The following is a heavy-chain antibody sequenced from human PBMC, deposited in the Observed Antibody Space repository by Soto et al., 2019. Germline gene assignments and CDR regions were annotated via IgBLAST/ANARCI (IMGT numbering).Heavy chain of an antibody. J-gene: IGHJ4*02. D-gene: IGHD1-26*01. Sequence: GGSLRLSCAASGFTFSSYWMHWVRQAPGKGLVWVSRIIGDGSSTNYADSVKGRFTISRDNAKSTLHLQMNSLRAEDTAVYYCARGRWDVLFDYWGQGALVTVSS. CDR2: IIGDGSST. CDR1: GFTFSSYW. CDR3: ARGRWDVLFDY. V-gene: IGHV3-74*01.